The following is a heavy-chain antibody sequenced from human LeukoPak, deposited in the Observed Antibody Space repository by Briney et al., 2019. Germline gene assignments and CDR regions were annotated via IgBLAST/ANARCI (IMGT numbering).Heavy chain of an antibody. Sequence: GGSLRLSCAASGFTFSSYGMHWVRQAPGKGLEWVAFIRYDGSNKYYADSVKGRFTISRDNSKNTLYLQMNSLRAEDTAVYYCARPYYDFWSGYYSFHYYYYMDVWGKGTTVTVSS. CDR2: IRYDGSNK. V-gene: IGHV3-30*02. CDR3: ARPYYDFWSGYYSFHYYYYMDV. J-gene: IGHJ6*03. D-gene: IGHD3-3*01. CDR1: GFTFSSYG.